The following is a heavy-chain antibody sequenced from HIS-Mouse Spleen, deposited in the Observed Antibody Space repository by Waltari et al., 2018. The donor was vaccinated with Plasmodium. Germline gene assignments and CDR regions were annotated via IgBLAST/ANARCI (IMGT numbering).Heavy chain of an antibody. V-gene: IGHV1-2*02. J-gene: IGHJ4*02. CDR2: INPNSGGT. Sequence: QVQLVQSGAEVKKPGASVKVSCQASGYTFTGYHTHWARQAAGQGLEWMGWINPNSGGTNYAQKFQGRVTMTRDTSISTAYMELSRLRSDDTAVYYCARDLAAAGHFDYWGQGTLVTVSS. D-gene: IGHD6-13*01. CDR1: GYTFTGYH. CDR3: ARDLAAAGHFDY.